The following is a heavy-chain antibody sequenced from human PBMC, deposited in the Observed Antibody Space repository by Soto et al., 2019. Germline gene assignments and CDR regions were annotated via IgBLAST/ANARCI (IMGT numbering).Heavy chain of an antibody. V-gene: IGHV4-61*08. J-gene: IGHJ5*02. D-gene: IGHD6-13*01. CDR1: GDSVSSGAYY. CDR2: IYYNAIT. CDR3: ARANIAAAGTIFDP. Sequence: QVKLQESGPGLVKPSETLSLTCTVSGDSVSSGAYYWSWVRQPPGKGLEWIGYIYYNAITNYNPSLKSRVTILVDTSKSEISLTLNSVTDADTAVYYCARANIAAAGTIFDPWGQGVLVTVSA.